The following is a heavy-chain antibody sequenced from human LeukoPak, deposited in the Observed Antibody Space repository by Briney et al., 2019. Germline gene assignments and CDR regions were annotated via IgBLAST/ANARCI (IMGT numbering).Heavy chain of an antibody. J-gene: IGHJ5*02. CDR3: AREIAGSCSDSRCYNWFDP. V-gene: IGHV4-34*01. CDR2: INHSGST. CDR1: GGSFSGYY. Sequence: PSETLSLTRAVYGGSFSGYYWSWIRQPPGKGLEWIGEINHSGSTNYNPSLKSRVTISVDTSKNQFSLKLSYVAAADTAVYYCAREIAGSCSDSRCYNWFDPWGQGTLVTVSS. D-gene: IGHD2-15*01.